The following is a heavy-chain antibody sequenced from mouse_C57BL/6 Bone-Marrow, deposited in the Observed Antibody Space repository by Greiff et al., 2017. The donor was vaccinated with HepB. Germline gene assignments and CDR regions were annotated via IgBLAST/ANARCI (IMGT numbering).Heavy chain of an antibody. CDR3: GYDYGSRGYFDY. J-gene: IGHJ2*01. CDR2: IYPVSGET. CDR1: GYTFTDHI. V-gene: IGHV1-11*01. Sequence: VQLQQSGAGLVSPGASVTLSCKASGYTFTDHIMKWVQKRPGKGLEWIGRIYPVSGETNYKQKFMGKATVSVDRSSSTLYMGLNSLASEDPAVYYSGYDYGSRGYFDYWGQGTTLTVSS. D-gene: IGHD1-1*01.